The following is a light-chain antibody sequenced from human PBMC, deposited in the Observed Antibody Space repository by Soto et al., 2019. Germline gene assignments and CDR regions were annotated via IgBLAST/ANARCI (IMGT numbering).Light chain of an antibody. CDR1: QSVSTI. Sequence: EFVFTHSPGTLSFXSXXXXAXXXRPSQSVSTILAWYQQKPGQAPRLLIYGASTRATGIPVRFSGSGSGTEFTLTISSLEPEDFAVYYCQQYNNWPPITFGQGTRLEIK. V-gene: IGKV3-15*01. CDR2: GAS. CDR3: QQYNNWPPIT. J-gene: IGKJ5*01.